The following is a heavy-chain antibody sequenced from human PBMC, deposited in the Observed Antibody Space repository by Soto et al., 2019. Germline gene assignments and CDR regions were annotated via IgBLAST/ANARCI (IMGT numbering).Heavy chain of an antibody. CDR1: GFTFRSYG. J-gene: IGHJ6*02. D-gene: IGHD6-13*01. CDR3: ARLTYSRSAAPIRYYGMDV. V-gene: IGHV3-33*01. CDR2: IWYDGGNK. Sequence: QVQLVESGGGVVQPGRSLRLSCAASGFTFRSYGMHWVRQAPGKGLEWLAVIWYDGGNKHYADSVKGRFTISRDNSKNTLYLQIKSLRAEETAVYSCARLTYSRSAAPIRYYGMDVWGQGTTVTVSS.